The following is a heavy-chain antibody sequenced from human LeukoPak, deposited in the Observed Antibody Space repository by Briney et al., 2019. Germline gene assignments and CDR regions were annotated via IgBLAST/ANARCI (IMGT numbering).Heavy chain of an antibody. V-gene: IGHV4-34*01. Sequence: SETLSLTCAVYGGSFSGYYWSWIRQPPGKGLEWIGEINHSGSTNYNPSLKSRVTISVDTSENQFSLKLSSVTAADTAVYYCARLNRSGWYVDYWGQGTLVTVSS. CDR3: ARLNRSGWYVDY. CDR2: INHSGST. D-gene: IGHD6-19*01. J-gene: IGHJ4*01. CDR1: GGSFSGYY.